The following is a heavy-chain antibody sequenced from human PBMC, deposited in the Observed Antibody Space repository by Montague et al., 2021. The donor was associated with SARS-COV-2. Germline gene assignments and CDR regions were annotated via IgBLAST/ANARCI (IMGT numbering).Heavy chain of an antibody. V-gene: IGHV4-34*01. CDR1: GGSFSDYH. CDR3: ARGTSTINRIVRVITGIEYYFDY. J-gene: IGHJ4*02. D-gene: IGHD3-22*01. Sequence: SETLSLTCAVYGGSFSDYHWSWIRQPPGKGLERVGEINHSGSTNYNPSLKSRVTISVDTSKNQFSLKLSSLTAADTAVYYCARGTSTINRIVRVITGIEYYFDYWGQGTRVTVSS. CDR2: INHSGST.